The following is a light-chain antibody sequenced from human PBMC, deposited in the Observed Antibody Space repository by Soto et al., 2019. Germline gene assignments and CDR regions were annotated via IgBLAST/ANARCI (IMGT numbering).Light chain of an antibody. V-gene: IGKV3-20*01. J-gene: IGKJ1*01. CDR1: QSVSSTS. CDR2: AAS. Sequence: DIVLTQSPGTLSLSPGERATLFCRASQSVSSTSLAWYQQKAGQAPRIFIYAASNRVTGISDRFSGSGSGTDFNLTISRLEAEDFAVYYCQQYGSSTGTFGQGTKLDIK. CDR3: QQYGSSTGT.